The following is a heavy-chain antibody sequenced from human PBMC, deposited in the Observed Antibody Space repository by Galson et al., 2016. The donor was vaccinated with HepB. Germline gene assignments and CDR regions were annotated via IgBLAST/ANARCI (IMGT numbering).Heavy chain of an antibody. Sequence: SVKVSCKASGYTFTSYYMHWVRQAPGQGLEWMGIINPRGDSTNYAQKFQGRVTMTRDTSTSTVYMELSSLRSDDTAVYYCARDRPNYGDHGDYWGQGTLLTVSS. CDR1: GYTFTSYY. CDR3: ARDRPNYGDHGDY. V-gene: IGHV1-46*01. J-gene: IGHJ4*02. CDR2: INPRGDST. D-gene: IGHD4-17*01.